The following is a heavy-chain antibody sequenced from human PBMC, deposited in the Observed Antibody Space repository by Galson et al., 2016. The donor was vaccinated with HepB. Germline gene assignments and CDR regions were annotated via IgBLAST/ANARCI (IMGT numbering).Heavy chain of an antibody. CDR1: GFSFSNYW. D-gene: IGHD2-8*01. Sequence: SLRLSCAASGFSFSNYWMSWVRQAPGKGLEWVANIKRDGSETNYVDSLKGRFTISRDNAKNSLYLQMNSLRAEDTAVYYCARDGDVLTVYAIPSYYYYAMDVWGQGTTVTVSS. V-gene: IGHV3-7*03. CDR3: ARDGDVLTVYAIPSYYYYAMDV. CDR2: IKRDGSET. J-gene: IGHJ6*02.